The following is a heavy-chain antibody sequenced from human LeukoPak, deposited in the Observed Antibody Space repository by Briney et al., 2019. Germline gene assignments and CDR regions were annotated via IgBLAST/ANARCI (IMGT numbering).Heavy chain of an antibody. J-gene: IGHJ3*01. V-gene: IGHV3-20*04. CDR3: TRETSGVVAAPGY. CDR2: INWNGGST. CDR1: GFTFDDYG. Sequence: GGSLRLSCAASGFTFDDYGMSWVRQAPGKGLEWVSGINWNGGSTGYADSVKGRFTISRDNAKNFLYLQMNSLRIEDTAFYYCTRETSGVVAAPGYWGQGTMVTVSS. D-gene: IGHD6-25*01.